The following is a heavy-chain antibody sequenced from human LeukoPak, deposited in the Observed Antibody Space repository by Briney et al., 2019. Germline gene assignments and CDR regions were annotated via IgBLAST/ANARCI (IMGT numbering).Heavy chain of an antibody. V-gene: IGHV3-7*03. D-gene: IGHD4-23*01. CDR2: IKEDGSEK. Sequence: GGSLRLSCAASGFSFSSFWMTWVRQVPGKGLEWVANIKEDGSEKYYVDSVKGRFTISRDNVENSMALRMNSLRPEDTAVYYCARGGYGDNSAPFYWGQGILVIVSS. J-gene: IGHJ4*02. CDR3: ARGGYGDNSAPFY. CDR1: GFSFSSFW.